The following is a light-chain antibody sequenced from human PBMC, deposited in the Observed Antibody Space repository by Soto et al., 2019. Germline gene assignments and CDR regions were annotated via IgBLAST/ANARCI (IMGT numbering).Light chain of an antibody. CDR2: DAS. J-gene: IGKJ1*01. CDR3: QQYTSYWT. Sequence: DIPMPKSPSTLSASVGDRVTITCRASQSISSWLAWYQQKPGKAPKLLIYDASSLESGVPSRFSGSGSGTEFTLTISSLQPDDFATYYCQQYTSYWTFGQGTKVEIK. V-gene: IGKV1-5*01. CDR1: QSISSW.